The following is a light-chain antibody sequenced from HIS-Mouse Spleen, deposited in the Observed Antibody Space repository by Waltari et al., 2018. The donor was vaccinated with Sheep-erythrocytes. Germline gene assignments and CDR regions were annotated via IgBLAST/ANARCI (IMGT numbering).Light chain of an antibody. CDR3: QAWDSSTAWV. Sequence: QSVLTQPPSASGTPGQRVTISCSGSSSNIGSNTVNWYQQLPGTAPKLLIYSNNQRPSGIPERFSGSNSGNTATLTISGTQAMDEADYYCQAWDSSTAWVFGGGTKLTVL. CDR2: SNN. J-gene: IGLJ3*02. CDR1: SSNIGSNT. V-gene: IGLV1-44*01.